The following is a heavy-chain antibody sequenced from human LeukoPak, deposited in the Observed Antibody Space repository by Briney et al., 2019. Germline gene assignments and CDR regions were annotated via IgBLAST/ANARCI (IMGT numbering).Heavy chain of an antibody. CDR1: GGSISSSNYY. Sequence: PSETLSLTCTVSGGSISSSNYYWGWIRQPPGKGLKWIGSIYYSGSTYYNPSLKSRVTISVDTSKNQFSLKLSSVTAADTAVYYCAREVGSGSPTRENWFDPWGQGTLVTVSS. J-gene: IGHJ5*02. D-gene: IGHD3-10*01. CDR2: IYYSGST. V-gene: IGHV4-39*07. CDR3: AREVGSGSPTRENWFDP.